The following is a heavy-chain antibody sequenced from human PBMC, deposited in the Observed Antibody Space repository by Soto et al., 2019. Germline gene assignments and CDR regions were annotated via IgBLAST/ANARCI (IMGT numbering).Heavy chain of an antibody. Sequence: PSETLSLTCTVSGASISAYAWRWIRHPAGKGLEWIGRLYSSGNTNYNPSFKSRLTMSADTSKNQFSLKLSSVTAADTAVYYCARGPYSSGWYVVDYWGQGTLVTVSS. CDR1: GASISAYA. J-gene: IGHJ4*02. D-gene: IGHD6-19*01. CDR3: ARGPYSSGWYVVDY. V-gene: IGHV4-4*07. CDR2: LYSSGNT.